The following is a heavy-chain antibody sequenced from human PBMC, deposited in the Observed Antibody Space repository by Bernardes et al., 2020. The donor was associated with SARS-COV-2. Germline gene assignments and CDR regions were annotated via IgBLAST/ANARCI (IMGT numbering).Heavy chain of an antibody. V-gene: IGHV1-8*01. CDR2: MNPNSGNT. D-gene: IGHD4-4*01. J-gene: IGHJ4*02. CDR1: GYTFTSYD. CDR3: ARGVSEYTNYYFDS. Sequence: ASVKVSCKASGYTFTSYDINWVRQATGQGLEWMVWMNPNSGNTGFAQKFQGRVTMTWSTSISTAYMELSSLRSEDTAVYYCARGVSEYTNYYFDSWGQGTLVTVSS.